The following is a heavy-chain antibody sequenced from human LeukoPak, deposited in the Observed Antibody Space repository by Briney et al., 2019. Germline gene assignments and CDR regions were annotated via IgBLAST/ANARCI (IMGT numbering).Heavy chain of an antibody. Sequence: ASVKVSCKASGYTFTSYDINWVRRATGQGLEWMGWMNPNSGNTGYAQKFQGRVTITRNTSISTAYMELSSLRSEDTAVYYCARAGTNYYYYYMDVWGKGTTVTVSS. D-gene: IGHD3-10*01. V-gene: IGHV1-8*03. CDR3: ARAGTNYYYYYMDV. J-gene: IGHJ6*03. CDR2: MNPNSGNT. CDR1: GYTFTSYD.